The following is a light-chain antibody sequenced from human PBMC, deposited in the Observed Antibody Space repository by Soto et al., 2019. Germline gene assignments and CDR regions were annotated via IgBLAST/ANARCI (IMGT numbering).Light chain of an antibody. V-gene: IGKV3-15*01. J-gene: IGKJ2*01. CDR1: QSVSSN. CDR3: QQYSNWPPEYT. CDR2: GAS. Sequence: EIVMTQSPATLSVSPGERATLSCRASQSVSSNLAWYQQKPGQAPRLLIYGASTRATGIPARFSGSGSGTEFILTITSLQSEDFAIDYCQQYSNWPPEYTFGQGTKLEIK.